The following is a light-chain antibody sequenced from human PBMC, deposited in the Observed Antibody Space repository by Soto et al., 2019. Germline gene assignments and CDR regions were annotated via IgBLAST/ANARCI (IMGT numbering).Light chain of an antibody. CDR3: QQSYNTPRK. CDR2: AAS. V-gene: IGKV1-39*01. J-gene: IGKJ1*01. Sequence: DIQMTQSPSSLSASVGDRVTITCRASQSIRNSLDWFQQKPGKAPQLLMYAASSLQSRVPSRFSGSETGTDFKLTITSWQAEDLAKYEDQQSYNTPRKYGHGTEVEIK. CDR1: QSIRNS.